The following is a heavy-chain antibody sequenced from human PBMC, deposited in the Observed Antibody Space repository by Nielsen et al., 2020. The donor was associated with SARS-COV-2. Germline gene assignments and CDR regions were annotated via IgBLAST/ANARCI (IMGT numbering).Heavy chain of an antibody. CDR2: ISWNSGSI. J-gene: IGHJ4*02. D-gene: IGHD6-13*01. CDR3: AREGIAAAGGFDY. V-gene: IGHV3-9*01. CDR1: GFTFDDYA. Sequence: GGSLRLSCAASGFTFDDYAMHWVRQAPGKGLEWVSGISWNSGSIGYADSVKGRFTISRDNSKNTLYLQMNSLRAEDTAVYYCAREGIAAAGGFDYWGQGTLVTVSS.